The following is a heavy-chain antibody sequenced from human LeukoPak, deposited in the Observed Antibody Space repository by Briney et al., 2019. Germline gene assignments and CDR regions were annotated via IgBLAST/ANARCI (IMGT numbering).Heavy chain of an antibody. CDR2: ISYDGSNK. CDR1: GFTFSSYA. D-gene: IGHD5-18*01. CDR3: AALVGDTGTY. Sequence: PGGSLRLSCAASGFTFSSYAMHWVRQAPGKGLEWVAVISYDGSNKYYADSVKGRFTISRDNSKNTLYLQMNSLRAEDTAVYYCAALVGDTGTYWGQGTLVTVSS. V-gene: IGHV3-30-3*01. J-gene: IGHJ4*02.